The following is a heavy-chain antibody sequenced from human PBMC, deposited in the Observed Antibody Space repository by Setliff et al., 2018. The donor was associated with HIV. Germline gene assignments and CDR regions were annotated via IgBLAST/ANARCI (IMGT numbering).Heavy chain of an antibody. CDR3: ARHYGAVKSVVTVVAKYFPH. Sequence: SETLSLTCTVSGGSISGSNHYWGWIRQPPGKGLEWIASIYYTGNTYYNPSLKSRVTISVDTSKNQFSLKLTSVTAADTAVYYCARHYGAVKSVVTVVAKYFPHWGQGTLVTVSS. CDR1: GGSISGSNHY. V-gene: IGHV4-39*01. J-gene: IGHJ1*01. D-gene: IGHD2-21*02. CDR2: IYYTGNT.